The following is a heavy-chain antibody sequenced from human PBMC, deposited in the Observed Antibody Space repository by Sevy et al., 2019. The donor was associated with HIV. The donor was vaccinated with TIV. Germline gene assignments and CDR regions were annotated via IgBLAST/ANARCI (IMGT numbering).Heavy chain of an antibody. V-gene: IGHV1-8*01. J-gene: IGHJ1*01. CDR3: ARGGGSYLEYFQH. CDR1: GYTCTSYD. Sequence: ASVKVSCKASGYTCTSYDINWVRQATRQGLEWMGWMNPNSGNTGYAQNFQGRVTMTRNTSISTAYMELSSLRSEDTAMYYCARGGGSYLEYFQHWGQGTLVTVSS. D-gene: IGHD1-26*01. CDR2: MNPNSGNT.